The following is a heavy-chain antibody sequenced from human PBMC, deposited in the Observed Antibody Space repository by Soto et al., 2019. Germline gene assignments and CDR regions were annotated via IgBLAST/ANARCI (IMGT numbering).Heavy chain of an antibody. D-gene: IGHD3-16*01. CDR2: IFHTGPT. CDR1: GGSFTSSAYY. CDR3: ARLLHSTFGTFEI. J-gene: IGHJ3*02. Sequence: QVHLQESGPGLVKPSQTLSLTCTVSGGSFTSSAYYWSWIRQLPGKGLEWIGDIFHTGPTNYNPSLKRRVTIAIERSDNQLALELRSVTAADTAVYHCARLLHSTFGTFEICGQGTKVVGSS. V-gene: IGHV4-31*03.